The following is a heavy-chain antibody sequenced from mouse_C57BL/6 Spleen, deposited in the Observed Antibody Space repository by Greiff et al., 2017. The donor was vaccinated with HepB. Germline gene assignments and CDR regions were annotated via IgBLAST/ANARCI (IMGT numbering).Heavy chain of an antibody. J-gene: IGHJ1*03. CDR1: GYTFTSYW. CDR3: ARENVYWYFDV. V-gene: IGHV1-53*01. Sequence: QVQLQQPGTDLVKPGASVKLSCKASGYTFTSYWMHWVKQRPGQGLEWIGNINPSNGGTNYNEKFKSKSTLTVDKSSSTAYMQLSSLTSEDSAVYYCARENVYWYFDVWGTGTTVTVSS. CDR2: INPSNGGT.